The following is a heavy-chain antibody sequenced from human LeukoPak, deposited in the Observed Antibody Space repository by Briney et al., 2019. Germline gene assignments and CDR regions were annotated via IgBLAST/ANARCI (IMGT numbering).Heavy chain of an antibody. D-gene: IGHD6-19*01. CDR3: ARLSSSGWYLGY. Sequence: GGSLRLSCAASGFTFSDYYMSWIRQAPGKGLEWVSYISSSGTTIYYADSVKGRFTISRDNANDSLYLQMNSLRAEDTAVYYCARLSSSGWYLGYCGQGTLVTVSS. V-gene: IGHV3-11*01. CDR1: GFTFSDYY. J-gene: IGHJ4*02. CDR2: ISSSGTTI.